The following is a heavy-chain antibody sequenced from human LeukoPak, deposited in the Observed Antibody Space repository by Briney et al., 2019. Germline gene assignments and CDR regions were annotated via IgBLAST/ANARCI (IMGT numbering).Heavy chain of an antibody. J-gene: IGHJ5*02. Sequence: SETLSLTCTVSGDSISSYYWSWIRQPPGKGLDWIGYIHYSGNSNYNPSLKSRVTISVDPSKNQFSLKLSSVTAADTAMYFCARVDGYNYGSFDPWGQGTLVTVSS. D-gene: IGHD3-10*01. CDR3: ARVDGYNYGSFDP. CDR2: IHYSGNS. V-gene: IGHV4-59*01. CDR1: GDSISSYY.